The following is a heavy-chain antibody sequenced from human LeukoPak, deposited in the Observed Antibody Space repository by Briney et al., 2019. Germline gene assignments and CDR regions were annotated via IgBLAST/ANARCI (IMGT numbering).Heavy chain of an antibody. J-gene: IGHJ4*02. V-gene: IGHV3-30*04. Sequence: GGSLRLSCAASGFTFSSYAMHWVRQAPGKGLEWVAVISYDGSNKYYADSVKGRFTISRDNSKNTLYLQMNSLRAEDTAVYYCARGVGVVVVVAAPLDYWGQGTLVTVSS. D-gene: IGHD2-15*01. CDR1: GFTFSSYA. CDR3: ARGVGVVVVVAAPLDY. CDR2: ISYDGSNK.